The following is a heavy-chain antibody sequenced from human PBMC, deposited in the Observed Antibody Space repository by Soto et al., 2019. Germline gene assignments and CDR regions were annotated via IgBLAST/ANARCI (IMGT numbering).Heavy chain of an antibody. CDR2: IYHSGYT. Sequence: PSETLSLTCTVSGGSISSGGYSWNWIRQAPGKGLEWIGYIYHSGYTLYNPSLKSRVIISVDTSKNQFSLKLSSVTAADTAVYFCARGGSSWSGAWYFDLWGRGTLVTVSS. CDR3: ARGGSSWSGAWYFDL. CDR1: GGSISSGGYS. V-gene: IGHV4-30-2*01. D-gene: IGHD6-13*01. J-gene: IGHJ2*01.